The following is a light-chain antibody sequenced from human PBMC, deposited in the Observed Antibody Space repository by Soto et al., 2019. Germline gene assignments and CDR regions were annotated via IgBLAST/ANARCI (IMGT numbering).Light chain of an antibody. CDR1: QSVSSN. Sequence: EIVMTQSPATLSVSPGERATLSCRASQSVSSNLAWYQQKPGQAPRLLIYGASTRATGIPARFSGSGSGTEFTLTISSLQSEDFAVYYCQQYNNWWTFGQGTHVEIK. CDR3: QQYNNWWT. J-gene: IGKJ1*01. V-gene: IGKV3-15*01. CDR2: GAS.